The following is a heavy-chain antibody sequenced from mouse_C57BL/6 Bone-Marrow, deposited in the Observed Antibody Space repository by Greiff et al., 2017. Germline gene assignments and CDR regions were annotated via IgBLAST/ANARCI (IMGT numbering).Heavy chain of an antibody. J-gene: IGHJ2*01. CDR3: ASRGYCDD. Sequence: EVKLQESGAELVRPGASVKLSCTASGFNIKDDDMHWVKQRPEQGLEWIGWLDSANGDNEYASKFQGRATITAVKCSNTADLQLSSLTSEDTAVYYCASRGYCDDWGQGNTLTVSS. CDR2: LDSANGDN. CDR1: GFNIKDDD. V-gene: IGHV14-4*01.